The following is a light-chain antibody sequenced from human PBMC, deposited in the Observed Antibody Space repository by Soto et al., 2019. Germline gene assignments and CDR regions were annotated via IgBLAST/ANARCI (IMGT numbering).Light chain of an antibody. CDR3: QQYGITPFS. CDR2: GAS. CDR1: QSVSRKY. J-gene: IGKJ3*01. V-gene: IGKV3-20*01. Sequence: IVLTQFPGTLSLSPGERATLSCRASQSVSRKYLAWYQQKSGQAPRLLIYGASSRTTAIPDRFSGSGSGTDFTLTINRLEPEDFAVYYCQQYGITPFSFGPGTKVDIK.